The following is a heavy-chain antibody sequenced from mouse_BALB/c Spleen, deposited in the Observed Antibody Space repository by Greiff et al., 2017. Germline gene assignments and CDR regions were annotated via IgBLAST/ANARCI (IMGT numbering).Heavy chain of an antibody. CDR3: ARAGLRFAY. J-gene: IGHJ3*01. CDR2: ISSGGSYT. Sequence: EVQVVESGGGLVKPGGSLKLSCAASGFTFSSYAMSWVRQSPEKRLEWVAEISSGGSYTYYPDTVTGRFTISRDNAKNTLYLEMSRLRSEDTAMYYCARAGLRFAYWGQGTLVTVSA. CDR1: GFTFSSYA. D-gene: IGHD1-1*01. V-gene: IGHV5-9-4*01.